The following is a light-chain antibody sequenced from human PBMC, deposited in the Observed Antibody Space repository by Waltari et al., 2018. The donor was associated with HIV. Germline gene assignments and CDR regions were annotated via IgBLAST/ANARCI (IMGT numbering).Light chain of an antibody. V-gene: IGLV3-21*04. CDR1: NIGSKS. CDR2: DYS. CDR3: HVWDSRSVI. Sequence: SSVLTQPPSVSVAPGKTARITCGGNNIGSKSVHWYQKKPGQATVLVMYDYSDWPSGVPVRCSGSNAGDTVTLTISRVEAGDEDDFYCHVWDSRSVIFGGGTKLTVL. J-gene: IGLJ2*01.